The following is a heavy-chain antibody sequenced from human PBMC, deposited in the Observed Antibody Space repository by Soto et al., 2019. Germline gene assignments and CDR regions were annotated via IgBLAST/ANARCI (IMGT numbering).Heavy chain of an antibody. CDR2: ISGSGGST. CDR1: GFTFSSYD. J-gene: IGHJ5*02. D-gene: IGHD2-15*01. CDR3: ANFGRGGSGYCGWFDP. V-gene: IGHV3-23*01. Sequence: RGSLRLSFAASGFTFSSYDMKWVRQDPGQGLEWVSAISGSGGSTYYAESVKGRFTISRDNSNNKLYLKITIRIAEDTDVSSCANFGRGGSGYCGWFDPWGQGTLVTFSS.